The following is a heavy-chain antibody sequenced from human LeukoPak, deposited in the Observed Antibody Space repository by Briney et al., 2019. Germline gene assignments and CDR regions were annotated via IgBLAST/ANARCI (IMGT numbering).Heavy chain of an antibody. CDR1: GGSISSYY. CDR3: ARTMGSSWYGTYYFDY. J-gene: IGHJ4*02. D-gene: IGHD6-13*01. V-gene: IGHV4-59*01. CDR2: IYYSGST. Sequence: KPSETLSLTCTVSGGSISSYYWSWIRQPPGKGLEWIGYIYYSGSTNYNPSLKSRVTISVDTSKNQFSLKLSSVTAADTAVYYCARTMGSSWYGTYYFDYWGQGTLVTVSS.